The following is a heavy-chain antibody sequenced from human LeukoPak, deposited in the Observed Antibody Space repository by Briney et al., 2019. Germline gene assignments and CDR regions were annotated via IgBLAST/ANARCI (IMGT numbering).Heavy chain of an antibody. CDR2: INPNSGDT. D-gene: IGHD3-22*01. V-gene: IGHV1-8*02. J-gene: IGHJ4*02. CDR1: GYTFSDYY. CDR3: ARFADYYDSSGYSSYFDY. Sequence: ASVKVSCKTSGYTFSDYYIHWIRQAPGQGLEWVGWINPNSGDTDYAQKFQGRVTMTRNTSISTAYMELSSLRSEDTAVYYCARFADYYDSSGYSSYFDYWGQGTLVTVSS.